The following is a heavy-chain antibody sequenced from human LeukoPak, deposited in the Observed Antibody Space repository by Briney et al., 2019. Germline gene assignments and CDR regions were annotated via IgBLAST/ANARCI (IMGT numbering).Heavy chain of an antibody. J-gene: IGHJ3*02. CDR3: AKEVAAVGIGAFDI. Sequence: GGSLRLSCAASGFTFDDYGMSWVRQAPGKGLEWVSAIIGSGGITFYADSVKGRFTLSRDNSKNTLYLQMNSLRAEDTAVYYCAKEVAAVGIGAFDIWGQGTMVTVSS. D-gene: IGHD6-13*01. CDR2: IIGSGGIT. CDR1: GFTFDDYG. V-gene: IGHV3-23*01.